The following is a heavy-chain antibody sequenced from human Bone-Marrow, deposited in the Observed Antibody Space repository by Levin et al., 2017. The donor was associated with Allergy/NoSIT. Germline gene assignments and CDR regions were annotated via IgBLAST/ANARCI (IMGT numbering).Heavy chain of an antibody. CDR1: GYTFGTNG. Sequence: EASVKVSCKASGYTFGTNGISWVRQAPGQGLEWMGSISAYNGNTNYVQKFQGRVTLTTDTSTSTAYMELRSLRSDDTAIYYCARGGIASSGTGNWFDPWGQGTLVTVSS. V-gene: IGHV1-18*01. CDR3: ARGGIASSGTGNWFDP. J-gene: IGHJ5*02. CDR2: ISAYNGNT. D-gene: IGHD6-13*01.